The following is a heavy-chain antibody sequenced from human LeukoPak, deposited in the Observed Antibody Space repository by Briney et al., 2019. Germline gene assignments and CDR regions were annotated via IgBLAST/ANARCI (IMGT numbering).Heavy chain of an antibody. CDR1: GFTFYMYA. D-gene: IGHD3-22*01. Sequence: GGSLRLSCQASGFTFYMYAMSWVRQAPGKGLEWVASMCGTAGCTFSPDSVKGRFTISRDNSKNVPYLRMNSLTAEDTAIYYCAKDRPNFHENSGHYYRRDGDSWGQGTLVTVSS. CDR2: MCGTAGCT. CDR3: AKDRPNFHENSGHYYRRDGDS. J-gene: IGHJ5*01. V-gene: IGHV3-23*01.